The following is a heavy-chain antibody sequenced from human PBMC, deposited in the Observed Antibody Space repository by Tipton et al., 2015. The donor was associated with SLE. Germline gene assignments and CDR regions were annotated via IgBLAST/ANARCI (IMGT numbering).Heavy chain of an antibody. D-gene: IGHD3/OR15-3a*01. CDR1: GGSFSSGDYY. CDR3: VRGSHFWTDSLEY. V-gene: IGHV4-31*03. J-gene: IGHJ4*02. Sequence: TLSLTCSVSGGSFSSGDYYWSWIRQHPGKGLEWIGYIYNSGSYYHNPSLESRVTISVDTFKNQFSLNLKSLTAADTAVYYCVRGSHFWTDSLEYWGQGILVTVSS. CDR2: IYNSGSY.